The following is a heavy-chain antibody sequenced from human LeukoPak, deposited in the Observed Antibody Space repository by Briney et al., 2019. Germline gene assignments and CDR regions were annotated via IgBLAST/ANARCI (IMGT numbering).Heavy chain of an antibody. CDR1: GSSFTGNW. Sequence: GEPLNISGKASGSSFTGNWIGGVRQKPGKGLEWMEIIYPGDTETRYSPSFQGQVTISADKSSSTVYLQWSRLKASDTALYYCAKRFTAYAMDVWGQGTTVIVSS. CDR2: IYPGDTET. D-gene: IGHD5-18*01. CDR3: AKRFTAYAMDV. V-gene: IGHV5-51*01. J-gene: IGHJ6*02.